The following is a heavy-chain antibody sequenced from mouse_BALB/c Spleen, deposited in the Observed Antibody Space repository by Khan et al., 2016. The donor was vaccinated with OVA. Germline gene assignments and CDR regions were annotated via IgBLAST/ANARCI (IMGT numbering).Heavy chain of an antibody. CDR3: TRYKNYYGYLAY. CDR1: GYSITSGYY. V-gene: IGHV3-6*02. CDR2: ISYNGGN. Sequence: VQLQQPGPGLVKPSQSLSLTCSVTGYSITSGYYWNWIRKFPGNKLEWMGYISYNGGNNYNPSLKNRISITRDTSENQFFLTLNSVTTDDTATYYCTRYKNYYGYLAYWGQGTLVTVSA. D-gene: IGHD1-2*01. J-gene: IGHJ3*01.